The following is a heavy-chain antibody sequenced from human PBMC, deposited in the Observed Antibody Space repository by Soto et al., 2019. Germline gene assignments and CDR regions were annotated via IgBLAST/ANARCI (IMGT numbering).Heavy chain of an antibody. J-gene: IGHJ6*02. CDR2: IYSGGST. CDR1: GFTVSSNY. D-gene: IGHD1-1*01. CDR3: ARDLGYEYGMDV. Sequence: GSLRLSCAASGFTVSSNYMSWVRQAPGKGLEWVSVIYSGGSTYYADSVKGRFTISRDNSKNTLYLQMNSLRAEDTAVYYCARDLGYEYGMDVWGQGTTVTVSS. V-gene: IGHV3-53*01.